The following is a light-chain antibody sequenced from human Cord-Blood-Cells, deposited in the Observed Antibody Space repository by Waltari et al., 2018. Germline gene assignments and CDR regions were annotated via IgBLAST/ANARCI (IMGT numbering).Light chain of an antibody. CDR3: QQYYSTPLT. Sequence: DIVMTQYPDSLAVSLGERATINCKSSQSVVYSSNNKNYLAWYQQKPGQPPKLLIYLASTRESGVPDRFSGSGSGTDFTLTISSLQAEDVAVYYCQQYYSTPLTFGPGTKVDIK. CDR1: QSVVYSSNNKNY. V-gene: IGKV4-1*01. CDR2: LAS. J-gene: IGKJ3*01.